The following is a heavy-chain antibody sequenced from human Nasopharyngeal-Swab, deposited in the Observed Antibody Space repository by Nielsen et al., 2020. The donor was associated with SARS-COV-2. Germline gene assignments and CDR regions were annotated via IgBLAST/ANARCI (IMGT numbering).Heavy chain of an antibody. CDR1: SGSFSGYY. D-gene: IGHD6-19*01. CDR2: VDHSGST. V-gene: IGHV4-34*01. Sequence: GSLRLSCAVYSGSFSGYYWSWIRQPPGKGLEWIGEVDHSGSTYYNPSLKSRVTISVDTSKNQFSLKLSSVTAADTAVYYCATTSARSLWQWQITGGYFDYWGQGTLVTVSS. CDR3: ATTSARSLWQWQITGGYFDY. J-gene: IGHJ4*02.